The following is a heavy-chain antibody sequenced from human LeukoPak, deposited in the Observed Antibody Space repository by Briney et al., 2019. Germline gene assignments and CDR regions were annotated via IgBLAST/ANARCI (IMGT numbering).Heavy chain of an antibody. D-gene: IGHD4-17*01. J-gene: IGHJ4*02. CDR2: IRPYNDDT. CDR3: AREGSYGDYLTLDY. CDR1: GYTFSSYA. Sequence: ASVKVSFKTSGYTFSSYAITWLRQTPGQGRERMGWIRPYNDDTNYAQNFQARVAITADTSTKTIYMELRSLTSDDTAVYFCAREGSYGDYLTLDYWGQGTLVTVSS. V-gene: IGHV1-18*04.